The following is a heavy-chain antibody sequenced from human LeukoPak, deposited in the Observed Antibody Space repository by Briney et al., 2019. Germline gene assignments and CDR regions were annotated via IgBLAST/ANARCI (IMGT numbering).Heavy chain of an antibody. Sequence: GGSLRLSCAASGLTFDDYGMSWVRQAPGKGLEWVSGINWNGGSTGYADSVKGRFTISRDNAKNSLYLQMNSLRAEDTALYYCARGEPSSWLRLPTPFDSWGQGTLVTVSS. V-gene: IGHV3-20*04. J-gene: IGHJ4*02. CDR3: ARGEPSSWLRLPTPFDS. CDR1: GLTFDDYG. CDR2: INWNGGST. D-gene: IGHD5-12*01.